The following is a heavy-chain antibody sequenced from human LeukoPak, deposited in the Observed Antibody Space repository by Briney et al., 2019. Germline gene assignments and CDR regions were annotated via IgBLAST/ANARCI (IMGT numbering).Heavy chain of an antibody. CDR3: AREGRSRYCSGGSCYGVYFDY. CDR2: IIPIFGTA. V-gene: IGHV1-69*05. D-gene: IGHD2-15*01. J-gene: IGHJ4*02. Sequence: SVKVSCKASGGTFSSYAISWVRQAPGQGLEWMGGIIPIFGTANYAQKFQGRVTITTDESTSTAYMVLSSLRSEDTAVYYCAREGRSRYCSGGSCYGVYFDYWGQGTLVTVSS. CDR1: GGTFSSYA.